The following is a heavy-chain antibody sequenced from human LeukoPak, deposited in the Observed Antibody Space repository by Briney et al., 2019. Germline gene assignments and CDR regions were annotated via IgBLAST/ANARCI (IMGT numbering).Heavy chain of an antibody. CDR3: ARDTGGNYY. D-gene: IGHD4-23*01. CDR1: GYSISSGYY. J-gene: IGHJ4*02. Sequence: SETLSLTCAVSGYSISSGYYWGWIRQPPGEGLEWIGSIYHSGSTYYNPSLKSRVTVSVDTSKNQFSLKLSSVTAADTAVYYCARDTGGNYYWGQGTLVTVSS. V-gene: IGHV4-38-2*02. CDR2: IYHSGST.